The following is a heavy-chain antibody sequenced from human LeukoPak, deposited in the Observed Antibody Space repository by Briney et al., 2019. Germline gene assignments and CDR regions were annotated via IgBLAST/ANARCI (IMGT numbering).Heavy chain of an antibody. V-gene: IGHV3-30-3*01. CDR2: ISYDGNNK. CDR3: AREDHN. CDR1: GFTFSSYT. D-gene: IGHD1-14*01. Sequence: GGSLRLSCAASGFTFSSYTMHWVRQPPGMGLEWVAVISYDGNNKYYADSVKGRFTISRDNSKNTLYLQMNSLRAEDTAVYYCAREDHNWGQGTLVTVSS. J-gene: IGHJ4*02.